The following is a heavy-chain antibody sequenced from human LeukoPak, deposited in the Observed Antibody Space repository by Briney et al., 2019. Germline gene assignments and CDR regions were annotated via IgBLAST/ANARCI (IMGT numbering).Heavy chain of an antibody. V-gene: IGHV3-49*04. CDR2: IRSKAYRGIT. J-gene: IGHJ6*02. CDR3: TRGPIQLWIHNGTDV. D-gene: IGHD5-18*01. Sequence: GRSLRLSCTTFGFTFGVHAISWVRQAPGKGLEWVGFIRSKAYRGITEYAASVKGRFTISRDDSISIAYLQMNSLKTEDTAVYYCTRGPIQLWIHNGTDVWGQGTTVTVSS. CDR1: GFTFGVHA.